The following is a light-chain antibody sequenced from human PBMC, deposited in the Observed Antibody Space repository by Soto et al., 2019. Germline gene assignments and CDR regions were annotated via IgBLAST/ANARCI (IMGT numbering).Light chain of an antibody. CDR3: SAYSTTRTLV. J-gene: IGLJ1*01. CDR2: EVN. V-gene: IGLV2-14*01. Sequence: QSALTQPASVSGSPGQSVTISCTGASSDVGGYDYVSWYQQHPGKAPKLILFEVNNRPSGVSNHFSGSKSGNTASLIISGLQADDEADYYCSAYSTTRTLVFGSGTTLTVL. CDR1: SSDVGGYDY.